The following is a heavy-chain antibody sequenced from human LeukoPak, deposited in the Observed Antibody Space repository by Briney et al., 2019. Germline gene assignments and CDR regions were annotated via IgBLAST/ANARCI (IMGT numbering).Heavy chain of an antibody. D-gene: IGHD3-10*01. CDR2: IKQDGSDK. Sequence: GGSLRLSCAASGFTFSSYSMSWVRQAPGKGLEWVANIKQDGSDKYYVDSVKGRFTISRDNAKNSLYLQMNSLRAEDTAVYYCARETGAFDYWGQGTLVTVSS. J-gene: IGHJ4*02. CDR1: GFTFSSYS. V-gene: IGHV3-7*01. CDR3: ARETGAFDY.